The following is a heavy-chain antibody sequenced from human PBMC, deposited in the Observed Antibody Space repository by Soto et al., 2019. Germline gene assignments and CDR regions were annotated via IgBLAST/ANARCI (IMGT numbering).Heavy chain of an antibody. V-gene: IGHV3-30-3*01. CDR1: IFPFSSYA. Sequence: QVQLVESGGGVVQPGRSLRLSCAASIFPFSSYAMHWVRQAPGKGLEWVADMSNDGYNKYYADSVRGRFTISRDNSKNTLYLQMNSLRTEDTAVYYCARDPVSTATRGTFDYWGQGTLVTVSS. D-gene: IGHD1-1*01. CDR3: ARDPVSTATRGTFDY. J-gene: IGHJ4*02. CDR2: MSNDGYNK.